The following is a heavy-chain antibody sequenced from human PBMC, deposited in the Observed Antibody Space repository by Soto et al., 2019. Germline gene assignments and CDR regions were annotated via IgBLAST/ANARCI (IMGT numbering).Heavy chain of an antibody. CDR2: IIPIFGTA. V-gene: IGHV1-69*13. D-gene: IGHD1-7*01. J-gene: IGHJ6*02. Sequence: ESSVKVSCKASGGTFSSYAISWVRQAPGQGLEWMGGIIPIFGTANYAQKFQGRVTITADESTSTAYMELSSLRSEDTAVYYCARDGGRATGTTKEPMFYYGMDVWGQGTTVTVSS. CDR1: GGTFSSYA. CDR3: ARDGGRATGTTKEPMFYYGMDV.